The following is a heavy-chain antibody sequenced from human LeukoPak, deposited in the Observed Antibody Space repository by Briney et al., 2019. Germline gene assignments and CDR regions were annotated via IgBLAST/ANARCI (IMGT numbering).Heavy chain of an antibody. D-gene: IGHD3-22*01. CDR1: GFTFSSYG. CDR2: IWYDGSNK. J-gene: IGHJ4*02. V-gene: IGHV3-33*01. Sequence: GRSLRLSCAASGFTFSSYGMHWVRQAPGKGLEWVALIWYDGSNKYYADSVKGRFTISRDYSKNTLYLQMNNLRAEDTAVYYCARALFNYDSSGLTYWGQGTLVTVSS. CDR3: ARALFNYDSSGLTY.